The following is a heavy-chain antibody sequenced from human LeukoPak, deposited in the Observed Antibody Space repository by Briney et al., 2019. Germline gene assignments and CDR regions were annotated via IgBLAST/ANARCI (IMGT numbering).Heavy chain of an antibody. D-gene: IGHD3-10*01. CDR2: ISGSGGST. CDR3: AKLITMVRGVIPRPLDY. V-gene: IGHV3-23*01. CDR1: GFTFSSYA. J-gene: IGHJ4*02. Sequence: GGSLRLSCAASGFTFSSYAMGWVRQAPGKGLEWVSAISGSGGSTYYADSVKGRFTISRDNSKNTLYLQMNSLRAEDTAVYYCAKLITMVRGVIPRPLDYWGQGTLVTVSS.